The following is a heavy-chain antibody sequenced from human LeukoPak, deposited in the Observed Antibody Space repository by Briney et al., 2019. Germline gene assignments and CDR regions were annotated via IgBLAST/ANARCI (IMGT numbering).Heavy chain of an antibody. V-gene: IGHV1-24*01. J-gene: IGHJ4*02. Sequence: EASVKVSCKVSGYTLTELSMHWVRQAPGKGLEWMGGFDPEDGETIYAQKFQGRVTMTEDTSTDTAYMELSSLRSEDTAVYYCATYHIHGYCSGGSCFSYWGQGTLVTVSS. CDR2: FDPEDGET. CDR1: GYTLTELS. CDR3: ATYHIHGYCSGGSCFSY. D-gene: IGHD2-15*01.